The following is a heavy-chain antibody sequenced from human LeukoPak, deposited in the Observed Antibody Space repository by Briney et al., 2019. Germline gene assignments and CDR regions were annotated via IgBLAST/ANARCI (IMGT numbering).Heavy chain of an antibody. CDR2: IYTSGST. V-gene: IGHV4-61*02. CDR3: ARDIQDFWSGYAKTFPIYDAFDI. D-gene: IGHD3-3*01. J-gene: IGHJ3*02. Sequence: SQTLSLTCTVSGGSISSGDYYWSWIRQPAGKGLEWIGRIYTSGSTNYNSSLKSRVTMSVDTSKNQFSLKLSSVTAADTAVYYCARDIQDFWSGYAKTFPIYDAFDIWGQGTMVTVSS. CDR1: GGSISSGDYY.